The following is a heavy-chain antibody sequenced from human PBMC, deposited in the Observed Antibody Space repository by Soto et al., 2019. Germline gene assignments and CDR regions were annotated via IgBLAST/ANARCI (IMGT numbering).Heavy chain of an antibody. V-gene: IGHV1-69*01. CDR1: GGTFSSYA. Sequence: QVQLVQSGAEVKKPGSSVKVSCKASGGTFSSYAISWVRQAPGQGLEWMGGIIPIFGTANYAQKFQGRVKITADESTSTAYMELSSLRSEDTAVYYCARVPITMVRGVIISYYGMDVWGQGTTVTVSS. CDR2: IIPIFGTA. J-gene: IGHJ6*02. D-gene: IGHD3-10*01. CDR3: ARVPITMVRGVIISYYGMDV.